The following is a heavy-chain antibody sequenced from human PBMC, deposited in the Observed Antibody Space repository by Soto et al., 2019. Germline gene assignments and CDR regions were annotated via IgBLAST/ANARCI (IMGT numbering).Heavy chain of an antibody. V-gene: IGHV1-69*01. J-gene: IGHJ4*02. Sequence: QVQLVQSGAEVKKPGSSVKVSCKASGGTFSSYAISWVRQAPGQGLEWMEGIIPIFGTANYAQKFQGRVTITADESTSTAYMELSSLRSEDTAVYYCARDLPTSSDYGDGPFDYWGQGTLVTVSS. CDR2: IIPIFGTA. CDR3: ARDLPTSSDYGDGPFDY. CDR1: GGTFSSYA. D-gene: IGHD4-17*01.